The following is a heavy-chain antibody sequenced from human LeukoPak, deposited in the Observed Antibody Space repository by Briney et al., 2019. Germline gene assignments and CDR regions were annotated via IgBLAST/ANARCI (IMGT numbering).Heavy chain of an antibody. CDR3: AKDIRPRWLAQTLFDY. CDR1: GFTFDDYA. CDR2: ISGDGGST. Sequence: GGSLRLSCAASGFTFDDYAMHWDRQAQGKGLEWVSLISGDGGSTSYADSVKGRFTISRYNSKNSLYLQMNSLRTEDTALYYCAKDIRPRWLAQTLFDYWGQGTLVTVSS. D-gene: IGHD5-12*01. J-gene: IGHJ4*02. V-gene: IGHV3-43*02.